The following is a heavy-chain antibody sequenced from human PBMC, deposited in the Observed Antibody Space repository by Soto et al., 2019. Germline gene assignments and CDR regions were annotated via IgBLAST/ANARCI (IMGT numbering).Heavy chain of an antibody. V-gene: IGHV3-7*01. CDR2: IKQDGSEK. CDR1: GFTFSSYW. Sequence: GRSLRLSCAASGFTFSSYWMSWVRQAPGKGLEWVANIKQDGSEKYYVDSVKGRFTISRDNAKNSLYLQMNSLRAEDTAVYYCARGVGPHCFDYWGQGTLVTVS. D-gene: IGHD3-3*02. CDR3: ARGVGPHCFDY. J-gene: IGHJ4*02.